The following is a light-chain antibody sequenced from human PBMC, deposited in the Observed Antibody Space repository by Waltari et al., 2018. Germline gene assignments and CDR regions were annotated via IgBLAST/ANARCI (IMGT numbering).Light chain of an antibody. V-gene: IGLV7-46*01. CDR1: TGAVTSGHY. J-gene: IGLJ3*02. CDR3: LLSYSGARAGV. Sequence: QAVVTQEPSLTVSPGGTVTLTCGSSTGAVTSGHYPYWFQQKHCQAPRTLLYGTDNKQSWTPARFSGSLLGGKAALTLSGALPEDEAEYYCLLSYSGARAGVFGGGTKLTVL. CDR2: GTD.